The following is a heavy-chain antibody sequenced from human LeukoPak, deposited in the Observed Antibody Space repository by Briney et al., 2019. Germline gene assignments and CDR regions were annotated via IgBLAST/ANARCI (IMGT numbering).Heavy chain of an antibody. CDR3: AGRYDSSGYPLH. J-gene: IGHJ4*02. CDR2: IYSGGTT. V-gene: IGHV3-53*01. Sequence: GGSLRLSCAASGFTFSSYSMSWVRQAPGKGLEWVSVIYSGGTTYYADSIKGRFTISRDNSKNTLYLQMNSLRAEDTAVYYCAGRYDSSGYPLHWGQGTLVTVSS. CDR1: GFTFSSYS. D-gene: IGHD3-22*01.